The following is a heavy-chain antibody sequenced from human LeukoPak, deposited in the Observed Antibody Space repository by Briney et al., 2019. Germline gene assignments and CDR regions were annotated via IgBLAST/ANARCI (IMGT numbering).Heavy chain of an antibody. V-gene: IGHV3-23*01. CDR2: ISGNSGST. CDR3: ANSVLG. Sequence: GGSLRLSCAASGFTIISYGMSWFRQAPGKGLEGVSGISGNSGSTDYADSVKGRCTISRDNSKNTVYLQMNSLRAEDTAVYYCANSVLGWGQGTLVTVSS. D-gene: IGHD5/OR15-5a*01. J-gene: IGHJ4*02. CDR1: GFTIISYG.